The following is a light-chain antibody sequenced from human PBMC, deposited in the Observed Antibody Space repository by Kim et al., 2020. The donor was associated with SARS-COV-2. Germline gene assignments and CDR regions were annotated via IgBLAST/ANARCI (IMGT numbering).Light chain of an antibody. CDR2: EGS. CDR3: CSYAGSSTPWV. J-gene: IGLJ3*02. CDR1: SSDVGGYNL. Sequence: QSITISCTGTSSDVGGYNLVSWYQQHPGKAPKLMIYEGSKRPSGVSNRFSGSKSGNTASLTISGLQAEDEADYYCCSYAGSSTPWVFGGGTQLTVL. V-gene: IGLV2-23*01.